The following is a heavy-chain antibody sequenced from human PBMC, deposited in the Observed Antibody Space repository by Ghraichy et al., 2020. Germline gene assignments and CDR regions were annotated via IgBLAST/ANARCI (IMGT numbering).Heavy chain of an antibody. CDR2: INSEGIST. Sequence: GGSLRLSCAASGFTFSRYLMHWVRQAPGKGLVWVSRINSEGISTIYADSVKGRFTISRDNAKNTLYLQMNSLRAEDTAVYYCARAGIVGVINGMDVWGQGTTVTVSS. J-gene: IGHJ6*02. D-gene: IGHD1-26*01. V-gene: IGHV3-74*01. CDR3: ARAGIVGVINGMDV. CDR1: GFTFSRYL.